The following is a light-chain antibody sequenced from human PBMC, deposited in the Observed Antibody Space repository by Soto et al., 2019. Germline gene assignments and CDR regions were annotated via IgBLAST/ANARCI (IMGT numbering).Light chain of an antibody. CDR3: QQYQTYAT. CDR2: DAS. Sequence: DIQMTQSPSTLSASVGDRVTITCRASQTIRSLLAWYQQKPGKAPKALIYDASRLGSGVPSRFSGSGSGTEITLTISSLQPDDFATYYCQQYQTYATFGQGTRLEIK. V-gene: IGKV1-5*01. J-gene: IGKJ5*01. CDR1: QTIRSL.